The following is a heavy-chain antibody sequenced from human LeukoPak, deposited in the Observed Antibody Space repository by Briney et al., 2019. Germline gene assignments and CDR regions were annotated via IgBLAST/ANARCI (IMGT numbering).Heavy chain of an antibody. CDR1: GGTFSSYA. CDR3: ARAAEDYHIDNWFDP. D-gene: IGHD4-11*01. CDR2: IIPIFGTA. V-gene: IGHV1-69*13. J-gene: IGHJ5*02. Sequence: ASVKVSCKASGGTFSSYAISWVRQAPGQGLEWMGGIIPIFGTANYAQKFQGRVTITADESTSTAYMELSSLRSEDTAVYYCARAAEDYHIDNWFDPWGQGTLVTVSS.